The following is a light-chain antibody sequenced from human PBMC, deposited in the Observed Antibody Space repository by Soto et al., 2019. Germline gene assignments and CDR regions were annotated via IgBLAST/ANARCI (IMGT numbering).Light chain of an antibody. V-gene: IGKV1-5*03. CDR3: QQYNSYRWT. J-gene: IGKJ1*01. CDR1: QSISDR. CDR2: KAS. Sequence: DFLMTQSPSTLSASVGDRVTITCRASQSISDRLAWYQQKPGNAPKLLIYKASSLQSGVPSRFSGSGSGTEFTLTIVSLQPDDFAIDYCQQYNSYRWTLGQGTKVEIK.